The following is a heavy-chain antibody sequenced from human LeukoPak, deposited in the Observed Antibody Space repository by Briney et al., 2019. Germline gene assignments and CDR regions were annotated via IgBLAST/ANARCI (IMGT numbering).Heavy chain of an antibody. CDR1: GDSIRSYY. D-gene: IGHD3-16*02. Sequence: TSETLSLTCTVSGDSIRSYYWSWIRQPPGKGLEWIGYIYYSGSTSYNPSLKSRVSISVDTSKNQFSLKLSSVTAADRAVYFCARVGGAIGSFDIWGQGTMVTVSS. CDR2: IYYSGST. J-gene: IGHJ3*02. V-gene: IGHV4-59*01. CDR3: ARVGGAIGSFDI.